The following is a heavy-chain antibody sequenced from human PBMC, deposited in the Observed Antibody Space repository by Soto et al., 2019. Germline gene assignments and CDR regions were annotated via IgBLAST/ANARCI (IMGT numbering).Heavy chain of an antibody. CDR3: AKGGDDWY. D-gene: IGHD4-17*01. CDR1: GFTFSSYG. CDR2: ISYDGSNK. J-gene: IGHJ4*02. V-gene: IGHV3-30*18. Sequence: QVQLVESGGGVVQPGRSLRLSCAASGFTFSSYGMHWVRQAPGKGLEWVAVISYDGSNKYYADSVKGRFTISRDNSKNTLYLQMNGLRAEDTAVYYCAKGGDDWYWGQGTLVTVSS.